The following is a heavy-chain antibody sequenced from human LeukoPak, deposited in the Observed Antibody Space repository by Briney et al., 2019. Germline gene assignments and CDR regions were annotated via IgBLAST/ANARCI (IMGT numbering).Heavy chain of an antibody. V-gene: IGHV4-59*12. D-gene: IGHD6-6*01. J-gene: IGHJ4*02. Sequence: PSETLSLTCTVSGGSISSYYWSWIRQPPGKGLEWIGYIYYSGSTNYNPSLRSRVTISVDTSKNQFSLKLSSVTAADTAVYYCARGGKRWSIAARTHFDYWGQGTLVTVSS. CDR2: IYYSGST. CDR1: GGSISSYY. CDR3: ARGGKRWSIAARTHFDY.